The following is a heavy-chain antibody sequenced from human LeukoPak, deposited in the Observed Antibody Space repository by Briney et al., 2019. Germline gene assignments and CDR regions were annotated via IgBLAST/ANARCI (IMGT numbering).Heavy chain of an antibody. Sequence: GGSLRLSCAASGFTFSSYWMHWVRQAPGKGLVWVSRIKSDGSSTTYAGSVKGRFTISRDNAKNTLYLQMNSLRAEDTAVYYCARDRVLDYWGQGTLVTVSS. J-gene: IGHJ4*02. D-gene: IGHD3-3*01. CDR2: IKSDGSST. CDR1: GFTFSSYW. V-gene: IGHV3-74*01. CDR3: ARDRVLDY.